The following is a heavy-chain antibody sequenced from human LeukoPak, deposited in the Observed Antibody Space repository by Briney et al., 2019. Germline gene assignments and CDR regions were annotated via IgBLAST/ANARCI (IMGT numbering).Heavy chain of an antibody. CDR3: ARDNSVEDTAWWFDP. J-gene: IGHJ5*02. D-gene: IGHD4-23*01. V-gene: IGHV1-46*01. CDR1: GYTFTSYY. Sequence: GASVKVSCKASGYTFTSYYMHWVRQAPGQGLEWMGIINPSGGSTSYAQKFQGRVTMTRDMSTSTDYMELSSLRSEDTAVYYCARDNSVEDTAWWFDPWGPGTLVTVSS. CDR2: INPSGGST.